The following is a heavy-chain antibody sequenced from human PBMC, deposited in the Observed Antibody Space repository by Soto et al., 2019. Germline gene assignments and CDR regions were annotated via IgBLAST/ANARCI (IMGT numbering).Heavy chain of an antibody. CDR1: GFTFSNAW. CDR3: TTARGIVVPAPPGYYGMDV. CDR2: IKSKTDGGTT. Sequence: GGSLRLSCAASGFTFSNAWMNWVRQAPGKGLEWVGRIKSKTDGGTTDYAAPVKGRFTISRDDSKNTLYLQMNSLKTEDTAVYYCTTARGIVVPAPPGYYGMDVWGQGTTVTVSS. D-gene: IGHD2-2*01. J-gene: IGHJ6*02. V-gene: IGHV3-15*07.